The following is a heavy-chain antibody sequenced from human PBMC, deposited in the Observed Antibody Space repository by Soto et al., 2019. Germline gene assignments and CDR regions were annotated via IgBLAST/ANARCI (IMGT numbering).Heavy chain of an antibody. CDR1: GFTFNSYS. Sequence: PGGSLRLSCAASGFTFNSYSMNWVRQAPGKGLEWVSSMSRSSRYIYYADSVKGRFTISRDNARNSVYLQMNSLRAEDTAVYYCARGGGGGLFEHWGQGVLVTVSS. CDR3: ARGGGGGLFEH. V-gene: IGHV3-21*01. D-gene: IGHD2-21*01. CDR2: MSRSSRYI. J-gene: IGHJ4*02.